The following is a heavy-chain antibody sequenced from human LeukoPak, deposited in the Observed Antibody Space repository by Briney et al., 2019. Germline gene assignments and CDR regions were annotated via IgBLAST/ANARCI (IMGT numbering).Heavy chain of an antibody. V-gene: IGHV3-53*01. D-gene: IGHD6-13*01. CDR3: ARERSGSWYFDY. CDR2: IYSDGTT. CDR1: GFTVSSNY. J-gene: IGHJ4*02. Sequence: PGGSLRLSCAASGFTVSSNYMSWVRQAPGKGLEWVSLIYSDGTTYYADSVKGRFTISRDNAKNSLYLQMNGLRAEDTAVYYCARERSGSWYFDYWGQGTLVTVSS.